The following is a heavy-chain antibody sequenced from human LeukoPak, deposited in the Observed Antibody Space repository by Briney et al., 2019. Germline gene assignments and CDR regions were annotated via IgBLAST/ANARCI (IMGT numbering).Heavy chain of an antibody. D-gene: IGHD6-13*01. CDR3: ARISYSSSWYFDY. Sequence: PSETLSLTCTVSGGSISSYYWSWIRQPPGKGLEWIGYIYYSGSTNYNPSLKSRVTISVDTSKNQFSLKLSSVTAADTAVYYCARISYSSSWYFDYWGQGTLVTVSS. V-gene: IGHV4-59*01. CDR1: GGSISSYY. J-gene: IGHJ4*02. CDR2: IYYSGST.